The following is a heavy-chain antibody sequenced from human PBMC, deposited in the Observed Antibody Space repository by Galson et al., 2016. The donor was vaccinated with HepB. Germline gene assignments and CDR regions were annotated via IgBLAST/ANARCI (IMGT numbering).Heavy chain of an antibody. CDR3: ARPSGKYSGAFDI. CDR2: ISSSSSFT. D-gene: IGHD2/OR15-2a*01. Sequence: SLRLSCAASGFTFSDYYMSWIRQAPGKGLECVSHISSSSSFTNYADSVKGRFIISRDNVRNSLYQQMNSLRAEDTALYYCARPSGKYSGAFDIWGQGTMVTVSS. V-gene: IGHV3-11*03. CDR1: GFTFSDYY. J-gene: IGHJ3*02.